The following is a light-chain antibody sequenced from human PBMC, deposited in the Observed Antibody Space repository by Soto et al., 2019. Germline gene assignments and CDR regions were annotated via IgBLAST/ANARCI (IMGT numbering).Light chain of an antibody. CDR3: QQYNKWPLT. CDR2: GAS. J-gene: IGKJ4*01. Sequence: EIVMTQSPATLSVYPGERATLTCRASQSVSSNLAWYQQIPGQAPRLLIYGASTRATGIPARFSGSASGTEFTLTISSLQSEDFAVYYCQQYNKWPLTFGGGTNVDIK. V-gene: IGKV3-15*01. CDR1: QSVSSN.